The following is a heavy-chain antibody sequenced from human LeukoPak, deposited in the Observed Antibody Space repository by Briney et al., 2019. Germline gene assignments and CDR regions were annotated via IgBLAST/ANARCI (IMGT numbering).Heavy chain of an antibody. CDR3: ARDLSTAVADARLTYYFYDGLDV. Sequence: ASVRVSCKASAYSFTSHYIHWVRQAPGQGLEWMGIINPSGGITCYAQKFQGRVTVTRDMSTSTVYMDLTGLRSEDTAVYYCARDLSTAVADARLTYYFYDGLDVWGQGTTVTVSS. D-gene: IGHD6-19*01. CDR1: AYSFTSHY. CDR2: INPSGGIT. J-gene: IGHJ6*02. V-gene: IGHV1-46*01.